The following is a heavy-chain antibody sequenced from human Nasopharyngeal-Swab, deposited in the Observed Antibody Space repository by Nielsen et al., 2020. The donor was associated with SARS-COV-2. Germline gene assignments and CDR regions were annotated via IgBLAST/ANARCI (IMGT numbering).Heavy chain of an antibody. J-gene: IGHJ4*02. D-gene: IGHD3-16*02. CDR2: ISGSGGST. CDR1: GFTFSSYA. CDR3: AKSGYDYVWGSYRDSSLGY. V-gene: IGHV3-23*01. Sequence: GGSLRLSCAASGFTFSSYAMSWVRQAPGKGLEWVSAISGSGGSTYYADSVKGRFTISRDNSKNTLYLQMNSLRAEDTAVYYCAKSGYDYVWGSYRDSSLGYWGQGTLVTVSS.